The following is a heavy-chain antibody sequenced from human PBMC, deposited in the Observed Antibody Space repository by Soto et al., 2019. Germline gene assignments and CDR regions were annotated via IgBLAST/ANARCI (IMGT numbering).Heavy chain of an antibody. CDR3: ASSDYDILTGYYIDY. D-gene: IGHD3-9*01. Sequence: SVKVSCKASGGTFSSYAISWVRQAPGQGREWMGGIIPIFGTANYAQKFQGRVTITADKSTSTAYMELSSLRSEDTAVYYCASSDYDILTGYYIDYWGXGTLVTVSS. CDR1: GGTFSSYA. CDR2: IIPIFGTA. V-gene: IGHV1-69*06. J-gene: IGHJ4*02.